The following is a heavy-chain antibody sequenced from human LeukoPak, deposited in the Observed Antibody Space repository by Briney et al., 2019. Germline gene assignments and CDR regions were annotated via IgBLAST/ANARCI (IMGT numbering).Heavy chain of an antibody. CDR2: ISYDGSNK. CDR3: AKRDYYDSSGYGPYFDY. Sequence: GGSLRLSCAASGFTFSSYAMHWVRQAPGKGLEWVAVISYDGSNKHYADSVKGRFTISRDNSKNTLYLQMNSLRAEDTAVYYCAKRDYYDSSGYGPYFDYWGQGTLVTVSS. J-gene: IGHJ4*02. D-gene: IGHD3-22*01. V-gene: IGHV3-30*04. CDR1: GFTFSSYA.